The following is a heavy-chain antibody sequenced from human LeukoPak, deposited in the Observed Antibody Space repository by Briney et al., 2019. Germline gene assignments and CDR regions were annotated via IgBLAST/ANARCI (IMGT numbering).Heavy chain of an antibody. V-gene: IGHV3-23*01. D-gene: IGHD6-19*01. CDR1: GFTFSSYA. CDR3: AKSQEVAGLLIDY. J-gene: IGHJ4*02. CDR2: ISGSGGST. Sequence: GGSLRLSCAASGFTFSSYAMSWVRQAPGKGLEWVSAISGSGGSTYYADSVKGRFTISRDNSKNTLYLQMNSLRAEDTAVHYCAKSQEVAGLLIDYWGQGTLVTVSS.